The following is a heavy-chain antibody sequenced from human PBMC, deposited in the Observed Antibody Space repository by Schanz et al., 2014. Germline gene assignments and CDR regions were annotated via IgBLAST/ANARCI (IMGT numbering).Heavy chain of an antibody. D-gene: IGHD3-16*02. CDR2: ISGSGVIT. Sequence: EGHLTESGGGLVQPGGSLRLSCATSGFTFSTYAMSWVRQAPGKGLEWVSGISGSGVITYYEDSVKGRFTISRDNSKNTLYLQMNSLRAEDTAIYYCAKYRYSVFDFDYWGQGTLVTVSS. J-gene: IGHJ4*02. CDR1: GFTFSTYA. CDR3: AKYRYSVFDFDY. V-gene: IGHV3-23*01.